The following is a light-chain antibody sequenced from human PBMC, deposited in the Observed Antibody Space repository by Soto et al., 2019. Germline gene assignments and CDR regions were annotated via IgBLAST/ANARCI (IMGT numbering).Light chain of an antibody. V-gene: IGKV1-39*01. CDR3: QQSYITPYT. Sequence: DIQMTQSPSSLSASVGDTVAITCRARQCISVHLNWYQQKPGKVPKLLIYAASNLQSGVPSSFSGSGSETDFALTISSLQPEDFATYYCQQSYITPYTFGQGTKLQIK. CDR1: QCISVH. J-gene: IGKJ2*01. CDR2: AAS.